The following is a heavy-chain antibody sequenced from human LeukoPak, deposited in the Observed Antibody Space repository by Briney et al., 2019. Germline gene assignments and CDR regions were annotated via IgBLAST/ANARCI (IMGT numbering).Heavy chain of an antibody. CDR2: ISSSGSTI. CDR1: GFTFSDYY. Sequence: PGGSLRLSCAASGFTFSDYYMSWIRQAPGKGLEWVSYISSSGSTIYYADSVKGRFTISRDNAKNSLYLQMNSLRAEDTAVYYFGRRAHHDFGFCSSDYYYYYYMDVWGKGTTVTVSS. CDR3: GRRAHHDFGFCSSDYYYYYYMDV. D-gene: IGHD2-2*01. V-gene: IGHV3-11*01. J-gene: IGHJ6*03.